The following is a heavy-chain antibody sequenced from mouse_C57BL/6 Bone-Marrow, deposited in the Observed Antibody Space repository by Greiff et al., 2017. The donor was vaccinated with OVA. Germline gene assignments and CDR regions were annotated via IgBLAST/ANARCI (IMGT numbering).Heavy chain of an antibody. CDR3: TTHYDYDGGFAY. D-gene: IGHD2-4*01. CDR1: GFNIKDDY. CDR2: IDPENGDT. Sequence: EVQLQQSGAELVRPGASVKLSCTASGFNIKDDYMHWVKQRPEQGLEWIGWIDPENGDTEYASKFQGKATITADTSSNTAYLQISSLTSEDTAVYYCTTHYDYDGGFAYWGQGTLVTVSA. V-gene: IGHV14-4*01. J-gene: IGHJ3*01.